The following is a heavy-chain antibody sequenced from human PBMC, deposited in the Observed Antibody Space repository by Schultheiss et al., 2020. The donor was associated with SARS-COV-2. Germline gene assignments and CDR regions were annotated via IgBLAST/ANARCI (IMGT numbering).Heavy chain of an antibody. CDR1: GGSISSGSYY. D-gene: IGHD4-17*01. CDR3: ARGYYGDFLSY. J-gene: IGHJ4*02. Sequence: SQTLSLTCTVSGGSISSGSYYWAWIRRPPGKGLEWIGSIYYSGSTYFNPSLKSRVFMSVDTSKNQFSLTVYSVTAADTAVYYCARGYYGDFLSYWGQGAPVTVSS. V-gene: IGHV4-30-4*08. CDR2: IYYSGST.